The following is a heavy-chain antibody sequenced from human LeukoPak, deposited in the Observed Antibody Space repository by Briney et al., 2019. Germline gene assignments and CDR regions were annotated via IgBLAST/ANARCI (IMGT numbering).Heavy chain of an antibody. Sequence: GASVKVSCKASGHTFTSYGISWVRQAPGQGLEWMGWISAYNGNTNYAQKLQGRVTMTTDTSTSTAYMELRSLRSDDTAVYYCAGIVVVPAAIGGYWFDPWGQGTLVTVSS. CDR2: ISAYNGNT. J-gene: IGHJ5*02. CDR3: AGIVVVPAAIGGYWFDP. CDR1: GHTFTSYG. D-gene: IGHD2-2*02. V-gene: IGHV1-18*01.